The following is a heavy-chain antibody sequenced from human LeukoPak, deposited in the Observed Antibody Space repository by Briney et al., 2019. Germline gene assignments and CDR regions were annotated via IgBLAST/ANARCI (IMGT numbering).Heavy chain of an antibody. CDR1: GGSIRSSYYY. Sequence: SETLSLTCTVSGGSIRSSYYYWGWIRQPPGKGLEWIGSIYDSGSTYYNPSLKSRVTISVDTSKNQFSLKLNSVTAADTAVYYCARGHRGSFDYWGQGTLVTVSS. J-gene: IGHJ4*02. V-gene: IGHV4-39*01. CDR2: IYDSGST. D-gene: IGHD5-12*01. CDR3: ARGHRGSFDY.